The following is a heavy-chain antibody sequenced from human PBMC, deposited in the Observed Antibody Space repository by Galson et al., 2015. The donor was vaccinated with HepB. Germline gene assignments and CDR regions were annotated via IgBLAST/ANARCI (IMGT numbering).Heavy chain of an antibody. CDR1: SYY. Sequence: SYYMHWVRQAPGQGLEWMGIINPSGGSTSYAQKFQGRVTMTRDTSTSTVYMELSSLRSEDTAVYYCAREMTTDGMDVWGQGTTVTVSS. V-gene: IGHV1-46*01. J-gene: IGHJ6*02. CDR3: AREMTTDGMDV. CDR2: INPSGGST. D-gene: IGHD4-11*01.